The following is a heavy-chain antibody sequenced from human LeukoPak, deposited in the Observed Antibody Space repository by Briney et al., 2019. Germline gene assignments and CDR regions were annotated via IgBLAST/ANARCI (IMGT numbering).Heavy chain of an antibody. Sequence: GASVKVSCKASGYTFTSYDINWVRQATGQGLEWMGWMNPKGVKKALERKFQGRVTITRNTSISTAYMELSSLRSEDTAVYYCARAPLGLIVVVPAAIRERYYYYYYMDVWGKGTTVTVSS. CDR1: GYTFTSYD. V-gene: IGHV1-8*03. CDR3: ARAPLGLIVVVPAAIRERYYYYYYMDV. D-gene: IGHD2-2*02. J-gene: IGHJ6*03. CDR2: MNPKGVKK.